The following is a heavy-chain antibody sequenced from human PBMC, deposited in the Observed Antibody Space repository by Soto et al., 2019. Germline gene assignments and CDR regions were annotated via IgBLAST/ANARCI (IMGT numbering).Heavy chain of an antibody. CDR1: GYRFSSYW. CDR2: ISPGDSDT. Sequence: GESLKTSCKGSGYRFSSYWIAWVRQMPGKGLEWMGIISPGDSDTRYRPSFEGQVTIPADKSNSTAYLQWSSLKASDTAMYYCARQGSNGAYYYYGMDVWGQGTTVTVSS. J-gene: IGHJ6*02. CDR3: ARQGSNGAYYYYGMDV. V-gene: IGHV5-51*01. D-gene: IGHD3-16*01.